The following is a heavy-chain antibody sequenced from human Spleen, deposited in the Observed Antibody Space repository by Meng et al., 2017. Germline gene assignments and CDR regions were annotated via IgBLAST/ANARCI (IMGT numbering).Heavy chain of an antibody. D-gene: IGHD6-19*01. CDR1: GYTFTRYA. Sequence: GQGVQCGGEGKKPGGSGKVSCKASGYTFTRYAFSWVRQAPGQGLEWMGWISAHNGHTSYAQKFQGRVTMTADTSTAYMELRSLRSDDTAVYYCARDPISVAGDEYYYGLDVWGQGTTVTVSS. CDR2: ISAHNGHT. V-gene: IGHV1-18*01. J-gene: IGHJ6*02. CDR3: ARDPISVAGDEYYYGLDV.